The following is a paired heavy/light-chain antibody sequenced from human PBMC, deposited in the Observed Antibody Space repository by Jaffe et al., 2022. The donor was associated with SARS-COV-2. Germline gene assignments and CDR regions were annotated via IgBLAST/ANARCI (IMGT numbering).Heavy chain of an antibody. J-gene: IGHJ4*02. V-gene: IGHV3-23*01. CDR3: AKGQRYFDWSNYFDY. CDR1: GFTFSNYA. CDR2: VSGSGSST. D-gene: IGHD3-9*01. Sequence: EMQLLESGGGLVQPGGSLRLSCAASGFTFSNYAMSWVRQAPGKGLEWVSAVSGSGSSTYSADSVKGRFTISRDNSKNTLYLQMNNLRAEDTAVYYCAKGQRYFDWSNYFDYWGQGALVTVSS.
Light chain of an antibody. J-gene: IGLJ1*01. CDR3: AAWDDSLNAYYV. CDR2: SNN. V-gene: IGLV1-44*01. Sequence: QSVLTQPPSASGTPGQRVIVSCSGSSSNIGSNTVNWYQQLPGTAPKLLIYSNNQRPSGVPDRFSGSKSGTSASLAISGLQSEDEADYYCAAWDDSLNAYYVFGTGTKVTVL. CDR1: SSNIGSNT.